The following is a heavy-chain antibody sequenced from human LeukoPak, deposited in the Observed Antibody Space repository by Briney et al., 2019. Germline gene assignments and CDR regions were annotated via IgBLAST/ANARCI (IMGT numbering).Heavy chain of an antibody. J-gene: IGHJ5*02. V-gene: IGHV3-23*01. CDR2: ISGSGGST. CDR1: GFTFSSYV. D-gene: IGHD3-10*01. CDR3: AKTPYYYGSGNNWFDP. Sequence: GASLRLSCAASGFTFSSYVMSWVRQAPGKGLEWVSAISGSGGSTYYADSVKGRFTISRDNSKNTLYLQMNSLRAEDTAVYYCAKTPYYYGSGNNWFDPWGQGTLVTVSS.